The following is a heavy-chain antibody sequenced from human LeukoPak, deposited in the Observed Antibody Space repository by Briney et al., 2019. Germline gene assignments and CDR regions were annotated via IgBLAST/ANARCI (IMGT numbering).Heavy chain of an antibody. V-gene: IGHV1-69*04. D-gene: IGHD4-23*01. J-gene: IGHJ4*02. CDR3: AREESSTVVFDY. CDR1: GGTFSSYA. CDR2: IIPIFGIA. Sequence: SVKVSCKASGGTFSSYAISWVRQAPGQGLEWMGRIIPIFGIANYAQKFQGRATITADKSTSTAYMELSSLRSEDTAVYYCAREESSTVVFDYWGQGTLVTVSS.